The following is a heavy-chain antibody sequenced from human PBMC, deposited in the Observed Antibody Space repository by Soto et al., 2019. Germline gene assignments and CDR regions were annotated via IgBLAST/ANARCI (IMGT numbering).Heavy chain of an antibody. CDR2: IWYDGSNK. J-gene: IGHJ4*02. CDR3: ARDRDGGYFDY. V-gene: IGHV3-33*01. CDR1: GFTFSSYS. D-gene: IGHD2-21*02. Sequence: QVQLVESGGGVVQPGRSLRLSCAASGFTFSSYSMHWVRQAPGKGLEWVAVIWYDGSNKYYADSVKGRFTISRDNSKNTLYLQMNSLRAEDTAVYYCARDRDGGYFDYWGQGTLVTVSS.